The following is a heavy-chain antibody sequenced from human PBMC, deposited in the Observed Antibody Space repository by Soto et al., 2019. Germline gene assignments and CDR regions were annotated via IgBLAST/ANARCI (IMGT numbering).Heavy chain of an antibody. Sequence: ASVKVSCKASGGTFSSYAISWVRQAPGQGLEWMGGIIPIFGTANYAQKFQGRVTITADESTSTAYMELSSLRSEDTAVYYCARSIPANLKLPYFDYWGQGTLVTVSS. V-gene: IGHV1-69*13. CDR2: IIPIFGTA. CDR3: ARSIPANLKLPYFDY. J-gene: IGHJ4*02. CDR1: GGTFSSYA. D-gene: IGHD2-21*01.